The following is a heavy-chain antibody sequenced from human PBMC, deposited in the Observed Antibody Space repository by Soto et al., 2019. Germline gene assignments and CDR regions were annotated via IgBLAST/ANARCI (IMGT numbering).Heavy chain of an antibody. CDR2: ISSSSRYI. CDR3: ARDGELRFLEWSRYYYYGMDV. J-gene: IGHJ6*02. D-gene: IGHD3-3*01. V-gene: IGHV3-21*01. Sequence: GGSLRLSCAASGFTFSSYSMNWVRQAPGQGLEWFSSISSSSRYIYYADSVRGRVTISRDNAKNSLYLQMNSLRAEDTAVYYCARDGELRFLEWSRYYYYGMDVWGQGTTVTVSS. CDR1: GFTFSSYS.